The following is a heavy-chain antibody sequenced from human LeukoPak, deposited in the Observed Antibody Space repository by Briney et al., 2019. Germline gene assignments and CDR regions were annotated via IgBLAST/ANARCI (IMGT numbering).Heavy chain of an antibody. CDR2: IIPIFGTA. D-gene: IGHD3-9*01. CDR3: ARFEWYYDILTGYYTYNWFDP. V-gene: IGHV1-69*01. J-gene: IGHJ5*02. CDR1: GGTFSSYA. Sequence: GSSVKVSCKASGGTFSSYAISWVRQAPGQGLEWMGGIIPIFGTANYAQKFQGRVTITADESTSTAYMELSSLRSEDTAVYYCARFEWYYDILTGYYTYNWFDPWGQGTLVTVSS.